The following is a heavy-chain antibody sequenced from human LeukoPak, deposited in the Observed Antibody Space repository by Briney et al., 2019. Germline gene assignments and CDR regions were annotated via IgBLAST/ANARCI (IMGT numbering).Heavy chain of an antibody. V-gene: IGHV4-34*01. CDR2: INHSGST. Sequence: SETLSLTCAVYGGSFSGYYWSWIRQPPGKGLEWIGEINHSGSTNYNPSLKSRVTIPVDTSKNQFSLKLSSVTAADTAVYYCAAGGYSYALWYWGQGTLVTVSS. D-gene: IGHD5-18*01. J-gene: IGHJ4*02. CDR3: AAGGYSYALWY. CDR1: GGSFSGYY.